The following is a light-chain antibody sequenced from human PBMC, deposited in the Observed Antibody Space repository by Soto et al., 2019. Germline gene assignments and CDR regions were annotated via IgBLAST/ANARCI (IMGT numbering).Light chain of an antibody. CDR3: SSDAASNNLGV. J-gene: IGLJ2*01. V-gene: IGLV2-8*01. CDR2: EVS. Sequence: QSVLTQPPSASGSPGQSVTISCIGTSSDVGGYNYVSWYQQHPGKAPKLMIYEVSKRPSGVPDRFSGSKSGNTASLTVSGLQAEDEADYSCSSDAASNNLGVFGGGTKLTVL. CDR1: SSDVGGYNY.